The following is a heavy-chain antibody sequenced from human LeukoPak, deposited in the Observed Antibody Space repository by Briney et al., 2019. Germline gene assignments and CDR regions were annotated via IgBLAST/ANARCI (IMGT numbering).Heavy chain of an antibody. D-gene: IGHD1-26*01. CDR1: GYSISSGYY. V-gene: IGHV4-38-2*02. J-gene: IGHJ4*02. Sequence: SETLSLTRTVSGYSISSGYYWGWIRQPPGKGLEWIGSIYHSGSTYYNPSLKSRVTISVDTSKNQFSLKLSSVTAADTAVYYCARDDSGSPSGYWGQGTLVTVSS. CDR3: ARDDSGSPSGY. CDR2: IYHSGST.